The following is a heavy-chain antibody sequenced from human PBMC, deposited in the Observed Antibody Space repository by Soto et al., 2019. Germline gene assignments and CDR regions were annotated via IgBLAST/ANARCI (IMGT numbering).Heavy chain of an antibody. D-gene: IGHD3-10*01. CDR3: AKGFEWFGELWGTWGWFDP. V-gene: IGHV3-30*18. CDR1: GFTFSSYG. Sequence: QVQLVESGGGVVQPGRSLRLSCAASGFTFSSYGMHWVRQAPGKGLEWVAVISYDGSNKYYADSVKGRFTISRDNSKNTLYLQMNSLRAEDTAVYYCAKGFEWFGELWGTWGWFDPWGQGTLVTVSS. J-gene: IGHJ5*02. CDR2: ISYDGSNK.